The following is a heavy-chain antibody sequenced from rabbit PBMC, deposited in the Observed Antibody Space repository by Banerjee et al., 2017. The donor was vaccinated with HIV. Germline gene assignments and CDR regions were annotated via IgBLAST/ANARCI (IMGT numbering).Heavy chain of an antibody. CDR1: GLDFSSSYW. V-gene: IGHV1S45*01. Sequence: QEQLVEYGGDLVQPEGSLTLTCKASGLDFSSSYWICWVRQAPGKGLEWIACIYVGSGGGTKYASWAKGRFTISKTSSTTVTLQMTSPTVADTATYFCARDTGSSFSSYGMDLWGPGTLVTVS. D-gene: IGHD8-1*01. J-gene: IGHJ6*01. CDR3: ARDTGSSFSSYGMDL. CDR2: IYVGSGGGT.